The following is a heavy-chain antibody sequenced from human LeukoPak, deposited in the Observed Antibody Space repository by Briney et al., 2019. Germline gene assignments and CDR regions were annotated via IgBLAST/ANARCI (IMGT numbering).Heavy chain of an antibody. CDR1: GFTFSSYE. D-gene: IGHD2-2*01. Sequence: GGSLRLSCAASGFTFSSYEMNWVRQAPGKGLEWVSYISSSGSTIYYADSVKGRFTISRDNAKNSLYLQMNSLRAEDTAVYYCARDGNPKDIVVVPNWFDPWGQGTLVTVSS. CDR3: ARDGNPKDIVVVPNWFDP. J-gene: IGHJ5*02. V-gene: IGHV3-48*03. CDR2: ISSSGSTI.